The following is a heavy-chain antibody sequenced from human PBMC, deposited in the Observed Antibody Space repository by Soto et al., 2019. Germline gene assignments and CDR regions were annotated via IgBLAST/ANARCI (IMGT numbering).Heavy chain of an antibody. V-gene: IGHV3-30-3*01. J-gene: IGHJ4*02. D-gene: IGHD5-18*01. Sequence: QVQLVESGGGVVQPGRSLRLSCAASGFTFSSYAMHWVRQAPGKGLLWVAVISYDGSNKYYADSVKGRFTISRDNSKNTLYLQMNSLRAEDTAVYYCARRIQLWWGGFDYWGQGTLVTVSS. CDR1: GFTFSSYA. CDR2: ISYDGSNK. CDR3: ARRIQLWWGGFDY.